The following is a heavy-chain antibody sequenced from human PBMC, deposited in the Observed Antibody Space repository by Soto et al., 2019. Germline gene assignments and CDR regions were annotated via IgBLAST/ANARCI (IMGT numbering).Heavy chain of an antibody. J-gene: IGHJ4*02. CDR1: GFTFSSYN. D-gene: IGHD6-6*01. Sequence: GGSLRLSCAASGFTFSSYNMNWVRQAPGKGLEWVSSISSSIYIYYADSVKGRFTVSRDNAKNSLYLQMNSLRAEDTAVYYCARSTFSSSSSIDSWGQGTLVTVSS. CDR2: ISSSIYI. CDR3: ARSTFSSSSSIDS. V-gene: IGHV3-21*01.